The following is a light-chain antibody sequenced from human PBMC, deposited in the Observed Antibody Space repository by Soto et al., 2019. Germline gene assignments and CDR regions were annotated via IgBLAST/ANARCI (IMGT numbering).Light chain of an antibody. Sequence: EIVLTQSPATLSLSPGERDTLSCRASQSVSSYLAWYQQKPGQAPRLLIYDASNRATGIPARFSGSGSGTDFTLTISSLEPEDFAVYYCQQRSNWQAFGGGTKVEIK. CDR3: QQRSNWQA. CDR2: DAS. V-gene: IGKV3-11*01. CDR1: QSVSSY. J-gene: IGKJ4*01.